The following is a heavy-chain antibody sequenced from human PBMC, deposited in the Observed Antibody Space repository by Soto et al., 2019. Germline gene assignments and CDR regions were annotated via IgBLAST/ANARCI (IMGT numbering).Heavy chain of an antibody. J-gene: IGHJ3*02. CDR2: IFHTGST. D-gene: IGHD4-17*01. Sequence: TLSLTCSVSGGYIDSNSYSWSWVRQRPGKGLEWLGYIFHTGSTHYNPSFKSRLSISVDTSKDQFSLRLTSMAAADTALYYCARNGIPKVYGATTATDIRCQATLVTLSS. CDR3: ARNGIPKVYGATTATDI. CDR1: GGYIDSNSYS. V-gene: IGHV4-31*03.